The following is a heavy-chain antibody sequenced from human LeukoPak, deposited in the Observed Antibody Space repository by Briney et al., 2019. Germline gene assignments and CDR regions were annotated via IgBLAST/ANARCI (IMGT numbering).Heavy chain of an antibody. CDR2: INHSGNT. Sequence: SGTLSLTCSVSGGSISSYFWSWIRQPPGKGLEWIGYINHSGNTYYNPSLKSRVTISVDTSKNQLSLKLSSVTAADTAVYYCARGHGSGSYYLDYWGQGTLVTVSS. D-gene: IGHD1-26*01. J-gene: IGHJ4*02. CDR1: GGSISSYF. V-gene: IGHV4-59*01. CDR3: ARGHGSGSYYLDY.